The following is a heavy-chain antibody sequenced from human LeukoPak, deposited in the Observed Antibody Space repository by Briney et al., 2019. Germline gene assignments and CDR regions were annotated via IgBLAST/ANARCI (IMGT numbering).Heavy chain of an antibody. Sequence: GTSLRLSCAASGFTFSSYEMNWVRQAPGKGLEWVSYISSSGSTIYYADSVKGRFTISRDNAKNSLYLQMNSLRAEDTAVYYCAGSDTTGYIPREWDYWYFDLWGRGTLVTVSS. V-gene: IGHV3-48*03. CDR1: GFTFSSYE. J-gene: IGHJ2*01. CDR3: AGSDTTGYIPREWDYWYFDL. CDR2: ISSSGSTI. D-gene: IGHD1-1*01.